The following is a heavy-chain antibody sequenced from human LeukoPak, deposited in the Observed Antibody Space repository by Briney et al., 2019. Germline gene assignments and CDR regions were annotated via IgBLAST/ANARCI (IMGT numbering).Heavy chain of an antibody. V-gene: IGHV4-4*02. Sequence: PSETLSLTCAVSGGSISSSNWWSWVRQPPGKGLEWIGEINHSGSTNYNPSLKSRVTISVDTSKNQFSLKLSSVTAADTAVYYCARYYGSGSYYRTFQHWGQGTLVTVSS. CDR2: INHSGST. CDR3: ARYYGSGSYYRTFQH. J-gene: IGHJ1*01. D-gene: IGHD3-10*01. CDR1: GGSISSSNW.